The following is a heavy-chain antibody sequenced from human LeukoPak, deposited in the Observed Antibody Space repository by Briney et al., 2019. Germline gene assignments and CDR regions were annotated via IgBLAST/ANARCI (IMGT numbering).Heavy chain of an antibody. V-gene: IGHV1-8*01. CDR1: GYTFTSYD. J-gene: IGHJ1*01. D-gene: IGHD3-10*01. Sequence: ASVKVSCKASGYTFTSYDINWVRQATGQGLEWMGWMNPNSGNTGYAQKFQGRVTMTRNTSISTAYMVLSSLRSEDTAVYYCARGHGALLWFGETEYFQRWGQGTLVTVSS. CDR3: ARGHGALLWFGETEYFQR. CDR2: MNPNSGNT.